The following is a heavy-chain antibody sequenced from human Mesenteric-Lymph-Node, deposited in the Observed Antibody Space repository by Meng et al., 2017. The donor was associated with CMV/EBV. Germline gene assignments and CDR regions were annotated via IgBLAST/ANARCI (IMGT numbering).Heavy chain of an antibody. V-gene: IGHV4-4*02. Sequence: TCAVSGGSISSNNWWSWVRRPPGKGLEWIGEIYHSGSTNYNPSLKSRVIISVDKSKNQFSLKVSSVTAADTAVYYCASWSAANWFDPWGQGTLVTVSS. D-gene: IGHD6-13*01. CDR3: ASWSAANWFDP. CDR1: GGSISSNNW. J-gene: IGHJ5*02. CDR2: IYHSGST.